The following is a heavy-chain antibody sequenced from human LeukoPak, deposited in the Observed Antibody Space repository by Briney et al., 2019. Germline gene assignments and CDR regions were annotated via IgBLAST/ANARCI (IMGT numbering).Heavy chain of an antibody. V-gene: IGHV4-59*01. CDR2: IYYSGST. Sequence: SETLSLTCTVSGDSISSYYWSWIRQPPGKGLEWIGYIYYSGSTTYNPSLKSRVTISVDTSKNQFSLQLSSVTAADTAVYYCARMYSNYFDYWGQGTLVTVSS. D-gene: IGHD4-11*01. CDR3: ARMYSNYFDY. J-gene: IGHJ4*02. CDR1: GDSISSYY.